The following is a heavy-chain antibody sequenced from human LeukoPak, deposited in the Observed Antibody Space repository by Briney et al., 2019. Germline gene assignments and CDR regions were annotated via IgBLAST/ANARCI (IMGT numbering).Heavy chain of an antibody. CDR3: ANIGSSSGWPEYYFDY. D-gene: IGHD6-19*01. V-gene: IGHV1-18*01. CDR1: GYTFTSYG. J-gene: IGHJ4*02. CDR2: ISAYNGNT. Sequence: ASVKVSCKASGYTFTSYGISWVRQAPGQGLEWMGWISAYNGNTNYAQKLQGRVTMTTDTSTSTAYMELRSLRSDDTAVYYCANIGSSSGWPEYYFDYWGQGTLVAVSS.